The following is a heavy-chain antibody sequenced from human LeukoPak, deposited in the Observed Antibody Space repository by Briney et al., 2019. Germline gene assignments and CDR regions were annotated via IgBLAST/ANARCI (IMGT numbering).Heavy chain of an antibody. CDR3: AKDLLFYDILTGSKGAIDY. J-gene: IGHJ4*02. CDR1: GFTFSTYA. D-gene: IGHD3-9*01. CDR2: IRYDGSNK. Sequence: SGGSLRLTCAASGFTFSTYAMHWVRQAPGKGLEWVAFIRYDGSNKYYADSVKGRFTISRDNSKNTLYLQMNSLRAEDTAVYYCAKDLLFYDILTGSKGAIDYWGQGTLVTVSS. V-gene: IGHV3-30*02.